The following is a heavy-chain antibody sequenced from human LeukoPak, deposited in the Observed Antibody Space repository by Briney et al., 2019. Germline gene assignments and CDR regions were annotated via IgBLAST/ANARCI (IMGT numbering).Heavy chain of an antibody. J-gene: IGHJ6*03. CDR1: GYSISSGYY. D-gene: IGHD3-3*01. CDR3: ARSWKDVMTFGVVIKRNYYYYMDV. CDR2: IYHSGRT. Sequence: TSETLSLTCTVSGYSISSGYYWGWIRQSPGKGLEWIGSIYHSGRTYYNPSLKSRVPISVDKSKNQYSLNLSSVIAADTAVYYCARSWKDVMTFGVVIKRNYYYYMDVWGKGTTVTVSS. V-gene: IGHV4-38-2*02.